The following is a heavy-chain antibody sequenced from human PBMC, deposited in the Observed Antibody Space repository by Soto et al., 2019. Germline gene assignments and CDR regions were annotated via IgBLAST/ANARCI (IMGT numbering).Heavy chain of an antibody. CDR1: GGTLSSYA. D-gene: IGHD2-2*01. V-gene: IGHV1-69*12. CDR2: IIPIFGTA. CDR3: ARDLGGGYQLLWHFDY. Sequence: QVQLVQSGAEVKKPGSSVKDSCKASGGTLSSYAIRWVRQAPGQGLDWMGGIIPIFGTANYAQKFQGRVTITADESTSTAYMELSSLRSEDTAVYYCARDLGGGYQLLWHFDYWGQGTLVTVSS. J-gene: IGHJ4*02.